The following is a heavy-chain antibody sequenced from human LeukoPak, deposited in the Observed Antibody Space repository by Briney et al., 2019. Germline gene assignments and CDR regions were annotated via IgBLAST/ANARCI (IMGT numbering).Heavy chain of an antibody. D-gene: IGHD3-22*01. V-gene: IGHV1-2*02. CDR1: GYTFTGYY. CDR3: ARGGITMIVVVTHPPDY. J-gene: IGHJ4*02. CDR2: INPNSGGT. Sequence: ASVKASCKASGYTFTGYYMHWVRQAPGQGLEWMGWINPNSGGTNYAQKFQGRVTMTRDTSISTAYMELSRLRSDDTAVYYCARGGITMIVVVTHPPDYWGQGTLVTVSS.